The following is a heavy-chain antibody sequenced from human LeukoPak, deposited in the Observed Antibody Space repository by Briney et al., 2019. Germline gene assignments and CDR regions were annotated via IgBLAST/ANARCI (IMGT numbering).Heavy chain of an antibody. Sequence: PSETLSLTCAVYGGSFSGYYWSWIRQPPGKGLEWIGEINHSGSTNYNPSLKSRVTISVDTSKNQFSLKLSSVTAADTAVYYCARNHYYYMDAWGKGTTVTISS. CDR1: GGSFSGYY. V-gene: IGHV4-34*01. J-gene: IGHJ6*03. CDR3: ARNHYYYMDA. CDR2: INHSGST.